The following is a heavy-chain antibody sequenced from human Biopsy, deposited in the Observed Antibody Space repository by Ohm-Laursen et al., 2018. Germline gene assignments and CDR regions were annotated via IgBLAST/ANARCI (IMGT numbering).Heavy chain of an antibody. CDR3: AKDTFADLRGPSGWYGVDY. CDR2: ISWNSNNI. V-gene: IGHV3-9*01. J-gene: IGHJ4*02. CDR1: GFTFSSYA. D-gene: IGHD6-19*01. Sequence: SLRLSCTASGFTFSSYAMHWVRQAPGKGLEWVSGISWNSNNIVYADSVKGRFTISRDNARNSLYLQIKSLRTEDTAFYYCAKDTFADLRGPSGWYGVDYWGQGTMVTVSS.